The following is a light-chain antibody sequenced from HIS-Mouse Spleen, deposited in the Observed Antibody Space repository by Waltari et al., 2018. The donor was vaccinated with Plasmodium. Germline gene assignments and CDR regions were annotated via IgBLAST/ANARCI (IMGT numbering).Light chain of an antibody. J-gene: IGKJ1*01. Sequence: DIKMTQSPSSLSASVGDRVNITCRASQSISSYLNWYQQKPGKAPKLLIYAASSLQSGVPSRFSGTGSGTDFTLTISSLQPEDFATYFCQQSYSTWTFGQGTKVEIK. V-gene: IGKV1-39*01. CDR1: QSISSY. CDR2: AAS. CDR3: QQSYSTWT.